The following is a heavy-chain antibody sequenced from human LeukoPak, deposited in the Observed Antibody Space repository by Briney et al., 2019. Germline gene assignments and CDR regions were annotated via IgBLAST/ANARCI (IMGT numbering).Heavy chain of an antibody. D-gene: IGHD6-13*01. Sequence: GASVKVSCKASGYTFTGYYMHWVRQAPGQGLEWMGWINPNSGGTNYAQKFQGRVTMTRDTSISTAYMELSRLRSDDTAVYYCARDQGRTVAAGTSLGYWGQGTLVTVSS. CDR1: GYTFTGYY. CDR3: ARDQGRTVAAGTSLGY. J-gene: IGHJ4*02. V-gene: IGHV1-2*02. CDR2: INPNSGGT.